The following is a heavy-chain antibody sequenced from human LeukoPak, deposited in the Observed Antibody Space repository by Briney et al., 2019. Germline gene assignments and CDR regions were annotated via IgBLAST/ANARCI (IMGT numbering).Heavy chain of an antibody. D-gene: IGHD5-18*01. CDR1: GGTFSSYA. CDR2: IIPIFGTA. V-gene: IGHV1-69*05. J-gene: IGHJ4*02. Sequence: SVKVSCKASGGTFSSYAISWVRQAPGQGLEWMGRIIPIFGTANYAQKFQGRVTITTDESTSTAYMELSSLRSEDTAVYYCATPVKRGYSYGYYVYWGQGPLVTVSS. CDR3: ATPVKRGYSYGYYVY.